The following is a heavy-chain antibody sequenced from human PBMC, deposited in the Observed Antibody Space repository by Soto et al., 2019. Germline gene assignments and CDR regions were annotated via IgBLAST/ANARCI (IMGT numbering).Heavy chain of an antibody. Sequence: PSETLSLTCTVSGGSISTYYWTWIRQPPGRGLEWLGFVYSSGSTNYNPSLRGRVTISLDTARNQFSLSLTSVTAADTAVYYCARPTATPNRFTPWVHGTLVTVFS. J-gene: IGHJ5*02. CDR1: GGSISTYY. V-gene: IGHV4-59*01. CDR2: VYSSGST. CDR3: ARPTATPNRFTP. D-gene: IGHD2-15*01.